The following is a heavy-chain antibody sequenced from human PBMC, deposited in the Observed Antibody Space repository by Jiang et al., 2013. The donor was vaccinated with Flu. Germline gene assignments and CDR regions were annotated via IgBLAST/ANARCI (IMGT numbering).Heavy chain of an antibody. CDR2: ITGSGAST. D-gene: IGHD4-23*01. J-gene: IGHJ4*02. CDR3: AKDEGHRWRFFDN. Sequence: LEWVSVITGSGASTNYAPSVKGRFTISRDNVKNRLYLQMKDLRGEDAATYYCAKDEGHRWRFFDNWGQGTLVTVSS. V-gene: IGHV3-23*01.